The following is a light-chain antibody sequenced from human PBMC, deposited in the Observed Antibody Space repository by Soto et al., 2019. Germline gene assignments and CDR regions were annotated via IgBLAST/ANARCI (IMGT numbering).Light chain of an antibody. V-gene: IGKV1-5*03. CDR1: QTIGIW. J-gene: IGKJ1*01. Sequence: DIQMTQSPSTLSASVGDIVTITCPASQTIGIWLAWYQQKPGKATKLLIYKASSLESGVPSRSSGNRSRTEFTINISSLQPDDFEADYCHQCTSPPWRLGQGTKVEIK. CDR2: KAS. CDR3: HQCTSPPWR.